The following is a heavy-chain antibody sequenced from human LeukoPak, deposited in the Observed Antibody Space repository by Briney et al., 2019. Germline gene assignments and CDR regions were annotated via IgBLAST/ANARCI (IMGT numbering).Heavy chain of an antibody. CDR1: GFTVSSNY. D-gene: IGHD3-10*01. V-gene: IGHV3-7*03. CDR2: IKQDGSEK. CDR3: ASITMVRGAPTL. Sequence: GGSLRLSCAASGFTVSSNYMSWVRQAPGKGLEWVANIKQDGSEKYYVDSVKGRFTISRDNANNSLYLQMNSLRAEDTAVYYCASITMVRGAPTLWGQGTLVTVSS. J-gene: IGHJ4*02.